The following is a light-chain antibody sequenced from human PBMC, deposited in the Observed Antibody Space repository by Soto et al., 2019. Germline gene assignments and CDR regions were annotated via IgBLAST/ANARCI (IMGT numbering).Light chain of an antibody. J-gene: IGLJ7*01. CDR2: DVS. CDR3: SSYTSSSTRV. Sequence: QSVLTQPASVSGSPGQSITISCTGTSNDIGGYNYVSWYQQHPGKAPKLMIYDVSNRPSGVSNRFSGSKSGNTASLTISGLQAEDEADYYCSSYTSSSTRVFGGGTQLTVL. CDR1: SNDIGGYNY. V-gene: IGLV2-14*01.